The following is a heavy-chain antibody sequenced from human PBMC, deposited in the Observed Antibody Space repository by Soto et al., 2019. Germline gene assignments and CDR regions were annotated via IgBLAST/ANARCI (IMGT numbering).Heavy chain of an antibody. J-gene: IGHJ5*01. D-gene: IGHD1-26*01. CDR2: IYWDNDR. CDR3: AHGVSSSDSWDVGWFDS. CDR1: GFSLSSSGVG. V-gene: IGHV2-5*02. Sequence: QISLKESGPTLVEPTETLTLTCSFSGFSLSSSGVGVGWFRQAPGKALECLAIIYWDNDRRYNPSLKNRLSISKDTTKNQVVLIMSYMEPADTGTYYCAHGVSSSDSWDVGWFDSWGQGAPVTVS.